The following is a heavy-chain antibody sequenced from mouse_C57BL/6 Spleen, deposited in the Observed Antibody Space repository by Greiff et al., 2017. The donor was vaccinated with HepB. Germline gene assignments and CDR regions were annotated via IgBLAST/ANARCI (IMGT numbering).Heavy chain of an antibody. V-gene: IGHV1-26*01. Sequence: EVQLQQSGPELVKPGASVKISCKASGYTFTDYYMNWVKQSHGKSLEWIGDINPNNGGTSYNQKFKGKATLTVDKSSSTAYMELRSLTSEDSAVYYCARQAYGYDGPEFAYWGQGTLVTVSA. D-gene: IGHD2-2*01. J-gene: IGHJ3*01. CDR3: ARQAYGYDGPEFAY. CDR1: GYTFTDYY. CDR2: INPNNGGT.